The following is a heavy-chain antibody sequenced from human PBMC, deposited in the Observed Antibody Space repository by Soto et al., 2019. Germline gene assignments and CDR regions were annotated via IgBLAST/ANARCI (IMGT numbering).Heavy chain of an antibody. CDR3: ARVVYDEYGVYYFDC. V-gene: IGHV4-31*03. Sequence: QVQLQESGPGLVKPSQTLSLTCTVSGGSISSGGYYWSWIRQHPGKGLEWIGYIYYSGSTYYNPSLKSRVTISEDTSNNQFSLKLSSVTAADTAVYYCARVVYDEYGVYYFDCWGQGTLVTVSS. CDR1: GGSISSGGYY. CDR2: IYYSGST. J-gene: IGHJ4*02. D-gene: IGHD4-17*01.